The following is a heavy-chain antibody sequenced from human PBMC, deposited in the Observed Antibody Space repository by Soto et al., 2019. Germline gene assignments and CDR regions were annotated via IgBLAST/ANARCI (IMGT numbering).Heavy chain of an antibody. CDR3: ASSAFKRSIAARQGGAFDY. Sequence: SETLSLTCTVSGGSVSSGSYYWSWIRQPPGKGLEWIGYIYYSGSTNYNPSLKSRVTISVDTSKNQFSLKLSSVTAADTAVYYCASSAFKRSIAARQGGAFDYWGQGILVTVSS. D-gene: IGHD6-6*01. V-gene: IGHV4-61*01. CDR2: IYYSGST. J-gene: IGHJ4*02. CDR1: GGSVSSGSYY.